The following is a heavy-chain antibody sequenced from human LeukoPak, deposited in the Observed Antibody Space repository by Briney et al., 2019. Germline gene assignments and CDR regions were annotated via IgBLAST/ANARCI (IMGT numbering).Heavy chain of an antibody. V-gene: IGHV3-30*01. CDR3: ARDQRLGAPDYMDY. CDR2: VSTDGGIE. Sequence: GRSLTLSCAASGFPFSSYDFHWVRQAPGKGLERVAVVSTDGGIEIYADSVRGRFTISRDNSKNTVFLQMNSLGTGDTAVYFCARDQRLGAPDYMDYWGRGTPVTVSS. J-gene: IGHJ4*02. CDR1: GFPFSSYD. D-gene: IGHD1-26*01.